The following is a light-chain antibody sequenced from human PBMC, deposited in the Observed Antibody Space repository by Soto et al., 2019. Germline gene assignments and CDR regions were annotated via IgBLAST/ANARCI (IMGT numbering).Light chain of an antibody. CDR2: GAS. CDR1: QSVSSN. Sequence: EIVMTQSPATLSVSPGESATLSCRASQSVSSNLAWYQQKPGQAPRLLIYGASTRATGIPARFSGSGSGTEFTLTISSLQSEDLAVYYCQQYNNWPPITVGQGTRLEIK. CDR3: QQYNNWPPIT. V-gene: IGKV3-15*01. J-gene: IGKJ5*01.